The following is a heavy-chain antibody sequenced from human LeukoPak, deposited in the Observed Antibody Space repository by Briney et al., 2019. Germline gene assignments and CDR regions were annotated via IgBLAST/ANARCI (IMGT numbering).Heavy chain of an antibody. Sequence: GGSLRLSCAASEFSVGSNYMTWVRQAPGKGLEWVSLIYSGGSTYYADSVKGRFTISRDNSKNTLYLQMNSLRAEDTAVYYCARQRGYSGYGGFDYWGQGTLVTVSS. CDR3: ARQRGYSGYGGFDY. CDR2: IYSGGST. D-gene: IGHD5-12*01. J-gene: IGHJ4*02. CDR1: EFSVGSNY. V-gene: IGHV3-66*04.